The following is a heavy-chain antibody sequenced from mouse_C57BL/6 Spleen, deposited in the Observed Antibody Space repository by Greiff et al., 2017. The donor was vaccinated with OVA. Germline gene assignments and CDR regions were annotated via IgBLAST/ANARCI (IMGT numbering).Heavy chain of an antibody. D-gene: IGHD1-1*01. CDR1: GFTFSDYG. Sequence: EVMLVESGGGLVKPGGSLKLSCAASGFTFSDYGMHWVRQAPEKGLEWVAYISSGSSTIYYADTVKGRFTISRDNAKNTLFLQMTSLRSEDTAMYYCASSYYYGSSSYFDVWGTGTTVTVSS. J-gene: IGHJ1*03. CDR2: ISSGSSTI. V-gene: IGHV5-17*01. CDR3: ASSYYYGSSSYFDV.